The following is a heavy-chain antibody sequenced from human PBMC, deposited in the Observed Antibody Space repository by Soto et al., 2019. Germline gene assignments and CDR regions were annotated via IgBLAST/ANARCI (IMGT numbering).Heavy chain of an antibody. D-gene: IGHD3-22*01. CDR3: ARGAPYDSSGYKGFEFDY. V-gene: IGHV1-69*06. J-gene: IGHJ4*02. CDR2: IIPIFGTA. Sequence: GASVKVSCKASGGTFSSYAISWVRQAPGQGXEWMGGIIPIFGTANYAQKFQGRVTITADKSTSTAYMELSSLGSEDTAVYYCARGAPYDSSGYKGFEFDYWGQGTLVTVSS. CDR1: GGTFSSYA.